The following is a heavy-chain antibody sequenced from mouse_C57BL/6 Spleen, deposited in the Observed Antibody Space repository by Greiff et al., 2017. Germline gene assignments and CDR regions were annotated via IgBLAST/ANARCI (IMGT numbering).Heavy chain of an antibody. CDR3: SRTIDYAMDY. V-gene: IGHV1-64*01. CDR1: GYTFTSYW. J-gene: IGHJ4*01. CDR2: IHPNSGST. Sequence: QVQLQQPGAELVKPGASVKLSCKASGYTFTSYWMHWVKQRPGQGLEWLGMIHPNSGSTNYNETFKSKATLTVDKSSSTAYMQLSSLTSEDSAVYYCSRTIDYAMDYWGQGTSVTVSS.